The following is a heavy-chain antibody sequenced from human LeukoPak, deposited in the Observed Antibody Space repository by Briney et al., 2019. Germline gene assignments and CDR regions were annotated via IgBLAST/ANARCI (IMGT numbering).Heavy chain of an antibody. CDR1: GYTFSGYY. J-gene: IGHJ5*02. CDR2: ISPNSDDT. Sequence: GASVKVSCKTSGYTFSGYYIHWVRQAPGQGLEWMGWISPNSDDTGYAQKFQGRVTMTRDTSISTAYMELSRLRSDDTAVYYCARGYSSGWYRRDWFDPWGQGTLSPSPQ. CDR3: ARGYSSGWYRRDWFDP. V-gene: IGHV1-2*02. D-gene: IGHD6-19*01.